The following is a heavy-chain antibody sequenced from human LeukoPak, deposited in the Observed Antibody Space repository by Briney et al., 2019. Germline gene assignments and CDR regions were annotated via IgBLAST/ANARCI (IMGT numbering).Heavy chain of an antibody. D-gene: IGHD1-26*01. Sequence: SETLSLTCTVSGGSISSSSYYWGWIRQPPGKGLEWIGSIYYSGSTYYNPSLKSRVTISVDTSKNQFSLKLSSVTAADTAVYYCARGQWELSGGYDYWGQGTLVTVSS. CDR1: GGSISSSSYY. CDR3: ARGQWELSGGYDY. J-gene: IGHJ4*02. V-gene: IGHV4-39*07. CDR2: IYYSGST.